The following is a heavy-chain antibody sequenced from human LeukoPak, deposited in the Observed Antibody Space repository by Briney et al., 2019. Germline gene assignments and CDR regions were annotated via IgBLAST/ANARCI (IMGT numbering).Heavy chain of an antibody. Sequence: GGSLRLSCSASGFTFSNCAMHWVRQAPGKGPEYVSVISSYGDKTYYADSVKGRFTISRDNSKNTVSLQTSSLRAEDTAVYYCVKDLYKGDTSSWYYFDYWGQGTLVTVSS. D-gene: IGHD6-13*01. CDR2: ISSYGDKT. V-gene: IGHV3-64D*06. CDR3: VKDLYKGDTSSWYYFDY. CDR1: GFTFSNCA. J-gene: IGHJ4*02.